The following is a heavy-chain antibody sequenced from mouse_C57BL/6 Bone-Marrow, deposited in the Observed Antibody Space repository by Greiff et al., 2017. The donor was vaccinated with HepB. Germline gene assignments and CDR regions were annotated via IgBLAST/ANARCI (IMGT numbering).Heavy chain of an antibody. D-gene: IGHD3-3*01. V-gene: IGHV5-9-1*02. CDR1: GFTFSSYA. Sequence: EVNVVESGEGLVKPGGSLKLSCAASGFTFSSYAMSWVRQTPEKRLEWVAYISSGGDYIYYADTVKGRFTISRDNARNTLYLQMSSLKSEDTAMYYCTRVGDVWFAYWGQGTLVTVSA. CDR3: TRVGDVWFAY. CDR2: ISSGGDYI. J-gene: IGHJ3*01.